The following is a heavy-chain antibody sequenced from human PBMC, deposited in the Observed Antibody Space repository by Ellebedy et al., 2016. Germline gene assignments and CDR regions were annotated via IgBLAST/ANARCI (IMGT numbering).Heavy chain of an antibody. D-gene: IGHD3-10*01. Sequence: GESLKISCATSGFSFSNYFMTWIRRAPGKGLEWVSTISGGGGSTYYADPVKGRFTSSRDNSKNTLYLQLTSLGAEDTAVYYCAEGGESNRDYHYGLEVWGQGTTVTVSS. J-gene: IGHJ6*02. V-gene: IGHV3-23*01. CDR1: GFSFSNYF. CDR2: ISGGGGST. CDR3: AEGGESNRDYHYGLEV.